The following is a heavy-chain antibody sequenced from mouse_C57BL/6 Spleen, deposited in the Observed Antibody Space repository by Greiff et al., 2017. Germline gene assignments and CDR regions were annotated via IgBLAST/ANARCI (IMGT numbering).Heavy chain of an antibody. CDR2: ILPGSGST. V-gene: IGHV1-9*01. D-gene: IGHD4-1*01. J-gene: IGHJ2*01. CDR3: ARTGTFY. Sequence: VQLQQSGAELVRPGTSVKMSCKATGYTFTGYWIEWVKQRPGHGLEWIGEILPGSGSTNYKERFKGKAKFTADTSSNTAYMQLSSLTTEDSAIYYCARTGTFYWGQGTTLTVSS. CDR1: GYTFTGYW.